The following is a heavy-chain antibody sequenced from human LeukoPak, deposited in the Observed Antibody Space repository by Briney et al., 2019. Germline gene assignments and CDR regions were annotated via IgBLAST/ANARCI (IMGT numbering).Heavy chain of an antibody. CDR2: IYHSGST. CDR3: ARWVSTPRGYFDY. CDR1: GYSISSGFY. V-gene: IGHV4-38-2*02. D-gene: IGHD5/OR15-5a*01. J-gene: IGHJ4*02. Sequence: PSETLSLTCTVSGYSISSGFYWGWIRQPPGKGLEWIGNIYHSGSTYYNPSLKSRVTIYVDTSKNQFSLKLSSVTAADTAVYYCARWVSTPRGYFDYWGQGTLVTVSS.